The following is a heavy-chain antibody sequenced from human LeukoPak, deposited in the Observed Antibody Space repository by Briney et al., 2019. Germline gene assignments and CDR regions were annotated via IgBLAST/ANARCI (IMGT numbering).Heavy chain of an antibody. V-gene: IGHV1-8*01. Sequence: ASVKVSCKASGYTFTSYDINWVRQATGQGLEWMGWMNPNSGNTGYAQKFQGRVTMTRNTSISTAYMELSSLRSEDTAVYYCARGPPYYDFWSDRYLDYWGQGTLVTVSS. CDR2: MNPNSGNT. J-gene: IGHJ4*02. CDR1: GYTFTSYD. CDR3: ARGPPYYDFWSDRYLDY. D-gene: IGHD3-3*01.